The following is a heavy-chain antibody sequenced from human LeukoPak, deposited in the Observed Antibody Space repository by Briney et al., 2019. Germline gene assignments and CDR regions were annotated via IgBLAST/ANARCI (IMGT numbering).Heavy chain of an antibody. J-gene: IGHJ4*02. CDR3: ARAPYSTGRGYYIDY. V-gene: IGHV3-74*01. CDR1: GFTFSYYW. Sequence: GGSLRLSCAAWGFTFSYYWMHWVRQAPGKGLVWVSRINHDGSSTTYADSVKGRFTISRDNAKNTLYLQMNSLRAEDTAVYYCARAPYSTGRGYYIDYWGQGTLVTVSS. CDR2: INHDGSST. D-gene: IGHD2-8*02.